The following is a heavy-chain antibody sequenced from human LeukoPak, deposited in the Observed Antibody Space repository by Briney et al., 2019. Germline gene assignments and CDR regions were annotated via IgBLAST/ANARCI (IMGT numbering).Heavy chain of an antibody. V-gene: IGHV4-59*01. CDR3: ARLITTPPVYYYYMDV. D-gene: IGHD1-14*01. CDR1: GGSISSYY. Sequence: PSETLSLTCTVSGGSISSYYWSWIRQPPGKGLEWIGYIYYSGSTNYNPSLKSRVTISVDTSKNQFSLKLSSVTAADTAVYYCARLITTPPVYYYYMDVWGKGTTVTVSS. CDR2: IYYSGST. J-gene: IGHJ6*03.